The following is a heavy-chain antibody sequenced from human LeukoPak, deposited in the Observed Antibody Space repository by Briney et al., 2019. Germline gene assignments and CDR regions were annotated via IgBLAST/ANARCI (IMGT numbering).Heavy chain of an antibody. D-gene: IGHD1-26*01. CDR1: GFSFSSHW. Sequence: GGSLRLSCPASGFSFSSHWMRWVRQAPGKGLEWVATIKEDGSDKFYVDSVNGRFSISRDNPKNSLYLQMNSLRAEDTAAYYCARVGNSRAIDIWGQGTMVTVSS. V-gene: IGHV3-7*01. CDR2: IKEDGSDK. CDR3: ARVGNSRAIDI. J-gene: IGHJ3*02.